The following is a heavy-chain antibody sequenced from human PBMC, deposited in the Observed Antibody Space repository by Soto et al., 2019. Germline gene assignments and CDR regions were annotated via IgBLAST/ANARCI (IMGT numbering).Heavy chain of an antibody. D-gene: IGHD2-2*01. J-gene: IGHJ5*02. CDR3: ARSRYCSSTSCYYNWFDP. Sequence: SQTLSLTCAISGDSVSSNSAAWNWIRQSPSRGLEWLGRTYYRSKWYNDYAVSVKSRITINPDTSKNQFSLQLNSVTPEDTAVYYCARSRYCSSTSCYYNWFDPWGQGTLVTVSS. CDR1: GDSVSSNSAA. V-gene: IGHV6-1*01. CDR2: TYYRSKWYN.